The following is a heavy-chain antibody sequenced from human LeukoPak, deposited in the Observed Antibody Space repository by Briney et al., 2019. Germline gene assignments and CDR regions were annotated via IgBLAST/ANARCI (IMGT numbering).Heavy chain of an antibody. Sequence: GGSLRLSCAASGFTFSSYGMHWVHQAPGKGLEWVALIWYDGSKENYADSVKGRFTISRDMSKNTLNLQMNSLRVEDTAVFYCARDLSFGSLDFRGQGTLVTVSS. D-gene: IGHD1-26*01. CDR1: GFTFSSYG. V-gene: IGHV3-33*01. CDR3: ARDLSFGSLDF. CDR2: IWYDGSKE. J-gene: IGHJ4*02.